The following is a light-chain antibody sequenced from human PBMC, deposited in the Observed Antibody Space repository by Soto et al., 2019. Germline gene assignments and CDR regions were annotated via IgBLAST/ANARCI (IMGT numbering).Light chain of an antibody. CDR3: QQYDNWPRT. J-gene: IGKJ5*01. CDR1: QSLNTD. CDR2: GAS. V-gene: IGKV3-15*01. Sequence: EIVMTQSPATLSVSPGERATLSCRASQSLNTDLAWYQQKPGQAPRLLLYGASTRATGVPARFSGSGSGTEFTLTISSLQSEDFAVYYCQQYDNWPRTFGQGTRLEIK.